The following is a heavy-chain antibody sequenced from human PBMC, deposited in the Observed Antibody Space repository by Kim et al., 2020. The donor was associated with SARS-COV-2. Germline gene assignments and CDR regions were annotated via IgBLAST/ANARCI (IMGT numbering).Heavy chain of an antibody. CDR3: ARDGGVASAHCTSTICYRGGGMDV. CDR1: GGSVSSDSYY. V-gene: IGHV4-61*01. CDR2: IYYNGNT. J-gene: IGHJ6*02. D-gene: IGHD2-2*01. Sequence: SETLSLTCSVSGGSVSSDSYYWTWIRLPPGKGLEWIGTIYYNGNTNYNPSLKSRVTMSVDTSTNQVSLKVNSVTAADTAVYYCARDGGVASAHCTSTICYRGGGMDVWGHGTTVTVFS.